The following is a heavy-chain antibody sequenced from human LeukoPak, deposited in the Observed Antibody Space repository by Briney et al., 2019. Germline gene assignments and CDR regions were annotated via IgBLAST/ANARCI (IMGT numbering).Heavy chain of an antibody. Sequence: PGGSLRLSCAASGFTFSNAWISWVRQAPGKGLEWVGRIKSKTDGGTTDYAAPVKGRFTISRDDSKNTLYLQMNSLKTEDTAVYYCTTGLDTAMVNYYYYMDVWGKGTTVTVSS. CDR3: TTGLDTAMVNYYYYMDV. D-gene: IGHD5-18*01. CDR2: IKSKTDGGTT. J-gene: IGHJ6*03. CDR1: GFTFSNAW. V-gene: IGHV3-15*01.